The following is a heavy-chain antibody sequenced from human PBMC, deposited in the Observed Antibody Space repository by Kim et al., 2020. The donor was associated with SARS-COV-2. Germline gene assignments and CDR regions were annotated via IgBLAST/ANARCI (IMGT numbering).Heavy chain of an antibody. D-gene: IGHD5-12*01. Sequence: SVKVSCKASGGTFSSYAISWVRQAPGQGLEWMGGIIPIFGTANYAQKFQGRVTITADESTSTAYMELSSLRSEDTAVYYCAKHGGWLRLGDYGLEAFDIWGQGTMVTVSS. V-gene: IGHV1-69*13. CDR3: AKHGGWLRLGDYGLEAFDI. J-gene: IGHJ3*02. CDR2: IIPIFGTA. CDR1: GGTFSSYA.